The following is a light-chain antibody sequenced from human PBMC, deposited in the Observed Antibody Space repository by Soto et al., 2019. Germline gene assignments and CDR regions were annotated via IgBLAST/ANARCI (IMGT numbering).Light chain of an antibody. CDR2: QTS. Sequence: IVLKQSPATLSSCPGDRVTLSCSASQYINTRLAWYQHRPGQAPRLLIYQTSIRAAGIPARFSASGTGTDFTLTISDVQPEDFAVYYCHQRQSWPRTFGQGTKVDIK. CDR1: QYINTR. V-gene: IGKV3-11*01. CDR3: HQRQSWPRT. J-gene: IGKJ1*01.